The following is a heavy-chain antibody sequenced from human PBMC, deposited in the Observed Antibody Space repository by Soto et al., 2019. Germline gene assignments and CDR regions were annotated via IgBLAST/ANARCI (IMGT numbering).Heavy chain of an antibody. CDR2: IYHTGTT. CDR3: ARSREVTVYYDY. Sequence: SETLSLTCKVSGACVSSYYWGWIRQPPGKGLEWIGHIYHTGTTNYNPSLLSRVTISVDTSTDHFSLQLSSVTAADTAVSYFARSREVTVYYDYWGQGAQVTVSS. CDR1: GACVSSYY. V-gene: IGHV4-59*02. D-gene: IGHD1-26*01. J-gene: IGHJ4*02.